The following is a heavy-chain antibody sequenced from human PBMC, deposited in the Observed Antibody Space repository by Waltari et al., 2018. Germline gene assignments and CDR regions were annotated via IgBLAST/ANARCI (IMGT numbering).Heavy chain of an antibody. CDR1: GGSISTHF. J-gene: IGHJ5*02. Sequence: QVQLQESGPGLVKPSETLSLICSVSGGSISTHFWGWIRQPPGKTLEWIGNIYSSGSTNYNPSLTSRVTISLDMSKNQFSLKLRSVSAVDTAVYYCARASYGSGSSWFDPWGQGNLVTVSS. CDR2: IYSSGST. CDR3: ARASYGSGSSWFDP. V-gene: IGHV4-59*11. D-gene: IGHD3-10*01.